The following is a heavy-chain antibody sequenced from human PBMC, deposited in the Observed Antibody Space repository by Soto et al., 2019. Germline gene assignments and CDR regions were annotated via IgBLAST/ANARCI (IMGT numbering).Heavy chain of an antibody. D-gene: IGHD2-15*01. V-gene: IGHV3-23*01. CDR3: AKVEDPESPQSSADY. CDR2: ISGSGGST. J-gene: IGHJ4*02. CDR1: GFTFSSYA. Sequence: GGSLRLSCASSGFTFSSYAMSWVRQAPGKGLEWVSAISGSGGSTYYADSVKGRFTISRDNSKNTLYLQMNSLRAEDTAVYYCAKVEDPESPQSSADYWGQGTLVTVSS.